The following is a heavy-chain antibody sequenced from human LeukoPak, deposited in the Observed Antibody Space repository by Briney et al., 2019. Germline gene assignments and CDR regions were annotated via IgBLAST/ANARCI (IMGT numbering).Heavy chain of an antibody. J-gene: IGHJ4*02. V-gene: IGHV3-33*01. CDR3: ARDIPDYYDSSGYSGPFDY. D-gene: IGHD3-22*01. Sequence: PGRSLRLSCAASGFTFSSYGMHWVRQAPGKGLEWVAVIWYDGSNKYYADSVKGRFTISRDNSKNSLYLQMNSLRAEDTAVYYCARDIPDYYDSSGYSGPFDYWGQETLVTVSS. CDR1: GFTFSSYG. CDR2: IWYDGSNK.